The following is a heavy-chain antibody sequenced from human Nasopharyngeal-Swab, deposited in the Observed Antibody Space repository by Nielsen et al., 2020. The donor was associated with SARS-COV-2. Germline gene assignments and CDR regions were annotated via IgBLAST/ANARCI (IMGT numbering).Heavy chain of an antibody. CDR3: ARLVSTTVTTTYFDY. Sequence: KVSCKGSGYSFTSYWIGWVRQMPGKGLEWMGIIYPGDSDTRYSPSFQGQVTISADKSISTAYPQWSSLKASDTAMYYCARLVSTTVTTTYFDYWGQGTLVTVSS. V-gene: IGHV5-51*01. CDR2: IYPGDSDT. CDR1: GYSFTSYW. D-gene: IGHD4-17*01. J-gene: IGHJ4*02.